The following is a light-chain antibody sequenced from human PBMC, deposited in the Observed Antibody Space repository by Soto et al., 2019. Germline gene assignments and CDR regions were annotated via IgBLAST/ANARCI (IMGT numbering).Light chain of an antibody. CDR2: AAS. V-gene: IGKV3-20*01. CDR3: QQYGSSPGT. CDR1: QSVSRNY. Sequence: EIVLTQSPGNLSLSPGERDTLSCRASQSVSRNYLAWYQQKPGQAPRLLIYAASTRATGIPDRFSGSGSGTDFTLTISRLEPEDFAVYYCQQYGSSPGTFGQGTKGDIK. J-gene: IGKJ1*01.